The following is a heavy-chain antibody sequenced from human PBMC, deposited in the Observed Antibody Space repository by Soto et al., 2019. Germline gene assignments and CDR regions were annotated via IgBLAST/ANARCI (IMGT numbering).Heavy chain of an antibody. CDR2: TYYRSKGYN. V-gene: IGHV6-1*01. D-gene: IGHD6-13*01. CDR1: GDSVSSNSAA. Sequence: SQTLSLTCAISGDSVSSNSAAWNWIRQSPSRGLEWRGRTYYRSKGYNDYAVSVKSRITINPDTSKNQFSLQLNSVTPEDTAVYYCARDPVAAAGTVWFDPWGQGTLVTVSS. J-gene: IGHJ5*02. CDR3: ARDPVAAAGTVWFDP.